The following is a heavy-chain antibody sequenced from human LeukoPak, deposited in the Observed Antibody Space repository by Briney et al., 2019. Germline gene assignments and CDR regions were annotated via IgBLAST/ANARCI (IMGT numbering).Heavy chain of an antibody. Sequence: GGSLRLSCAASGFIVTNAWMNWVRQAPGKGLEWVGRTQSKTDGGKTDYAAPVKGRFTISRDDSKNTLYLQMNSLKTEDTAIYYCTTGIRGDWGQGTLVTVSS. CDR2: TQSKTDGGKT. CDR3: TTGIRGD. CDR1: GFIVTNAW. V-gene: IGHV3-15*07. J-gene: IGHJ4*02. D-gene: IGHD3-3*02.